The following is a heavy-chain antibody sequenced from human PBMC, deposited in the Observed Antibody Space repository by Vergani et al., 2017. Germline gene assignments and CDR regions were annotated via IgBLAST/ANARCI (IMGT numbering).Heavy chain of an antibody. D-gene: IGHD4-11*01. CDR2: INHSGST. Sequence: QVQLQQWGAGLLKPSETLSLTCAVYGGSFSGYYWSWIRRPPGKGLEWIGEINHSGSTNYNPSLKSRVTISVDTSKNQFSLKLSSVTAADTAVYYCARGLQDHLLDYWGQGTLVTVSS. V-gene: IGHV4-34*01. J-gene: IGHJ4*02. CDR1: GGSFSGYY. CDR3: ARGLQDHLLDY.